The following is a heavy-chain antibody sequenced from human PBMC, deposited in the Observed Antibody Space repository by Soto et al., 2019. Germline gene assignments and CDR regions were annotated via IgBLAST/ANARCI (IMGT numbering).Heavy chain of an antibody. J-gene: IGHJ4*02. CDR3: ARGPSYYDSSGYYYFDY. V-gene: IGHV4-34*01. CDR2: INHSGST. CDR1: GGSFSGYY. Sequence: QVQLQQWGAGLLKPSETLSLTCAVYGGSFSGYYWSWIRQPPGKGLEWIGEINHSGSTNYNPSLKSRVTISVDTSKNQFSLTLSSVSAADTAVYYCARGPSYYDSSGYYYFDYWGQGTLVTVSS. D-gene: IGHD3-22*01.